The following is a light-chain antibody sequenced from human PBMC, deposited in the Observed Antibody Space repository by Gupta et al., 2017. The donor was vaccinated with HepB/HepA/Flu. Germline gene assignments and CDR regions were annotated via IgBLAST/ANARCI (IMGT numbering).Light chain of an antibody. V-gene: IGLV3-1*01. CDR3: QEWDSGSVV. Sequence: SYELTQPPSVSVSPGQTATITCSGDKLGDKYACWYQQKPGQSPVLVIYQDTTRPSGIPERFSGTNSTTTATLTISGTQAVDDTYYYSQEWDSGSVVFGGGTKMTVL. CDR1: KLGDKY. J-gene: IGLJ3*02. CDR2: QDT.